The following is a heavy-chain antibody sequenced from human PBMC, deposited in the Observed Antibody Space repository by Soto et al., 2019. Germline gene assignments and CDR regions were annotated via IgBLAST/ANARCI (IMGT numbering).Heavy chain of an antibody. CDR1: GGTFSSYA. D-gene: IGHD6-19*01. CDR3: ARANVAVGGGNWFDP. CDR2: IIPIFGTA. Sequence: QVQLVQSGAEVKKPGSSVKVSCKASGGTFSSYAISWVRQAPGQGLEWMGGIIPIFGTANYAQKFQGRVTITADESTSTAYMELSSLRSEDTAGYCGARANVAVGGGNWFDPWGQGTLVTVSS. J-gene: IGHJ5*02. V-gene: IGHV1-69*01.